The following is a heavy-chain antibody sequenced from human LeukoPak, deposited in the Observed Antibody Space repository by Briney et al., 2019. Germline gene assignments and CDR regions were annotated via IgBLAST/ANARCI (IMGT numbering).Heavy chain of an antibody. CDR3: ARSVPEMATIHYYYHMDV. CDR2: IIPIFGTA. CDR1: GGTFSSYA. J-gene: IGHJ6*03. Sequence: ASVKVSCKASGGTFSSYAISWVRQAPGQGLEWMGGIIPIFGTANYAQKFQGRVTITTDESTSTAYMELSSLRSEDTAVYYCARSVPEMATIHYYYHMDVWGKGTTVTVSS. V-gene: IGHV1-69*05. D-gene: IGHD5-24*01.